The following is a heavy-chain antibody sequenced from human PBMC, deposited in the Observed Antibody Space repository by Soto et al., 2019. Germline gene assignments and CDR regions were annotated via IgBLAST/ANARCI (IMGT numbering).Heavy chain of an antibody. CDR3: AREYTAWPLAYGLDV. Sequence: PGGSLRLSCAASGFTFSSYAMSWARQAPGKGLEWVSSISSRSDIYYADSVKGRFTNSRDDAKNSVSLQMNSLRAEDTAVYYCAREYTAWPLAYGLDVWGQGTTVTVS. V-gene: IGHV3-21*01. CDR2: ISSRSDI. J-gene: IGHJ6*02. CDR1: GFTFSSYA. D-gene: IGHD2-2*02.